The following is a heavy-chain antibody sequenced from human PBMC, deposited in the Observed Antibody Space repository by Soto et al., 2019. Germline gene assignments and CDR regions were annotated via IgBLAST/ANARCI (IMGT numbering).Heavy chain of an antibody. CDR1: GFTFSSYA. V-gene: IGHV3-30-3*01. Sequence: GGSLRLSCAASGFTFSSYAMHWVRQAPGKGLEWVAVISYDGSNKYYADSVKGRFTISRDNSKSTLYLQMNSLKAEDTAVYYCASLVVVAATASMDVWGQGTTVTVSS. D-gene: IGHD2-15*01. CDR3: ASLVVVAATASMDV. CDR2: ISYDGSNK. J-gene: IGHJ6*02.